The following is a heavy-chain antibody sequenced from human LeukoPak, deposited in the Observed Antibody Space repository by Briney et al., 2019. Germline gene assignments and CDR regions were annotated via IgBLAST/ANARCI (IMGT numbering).Heavy chain of an antibody. CDR1: GGTFSSYA. D-gene: IGHD3-10*01. CDR3: ARDRYYGSGSYGNNAFDI. CDR2: IIPIFGTA. V-gene: IGHV1-69*13. Sequence: ASVKVSCKASGGTFSSYAISWVRQAPGQGLEWMGGIIPIFGTANYAQKFQGRVTITADESTSTAYMELSSLRSEDTAVYYCARDRYYGSGSYGNNAFDIWGQGTMVTVSS. J-gene: IGHJ3*02.